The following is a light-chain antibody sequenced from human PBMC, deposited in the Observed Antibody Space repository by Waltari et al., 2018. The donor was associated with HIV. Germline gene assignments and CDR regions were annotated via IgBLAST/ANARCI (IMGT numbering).Light chain of an antibody. J-gene: IGLJ2*01. CDR2: ETN. V-gene: IGLV1-51*02. CDR1: SSNIGRNS. Sequence: QSVLTQPPSVSAAPGQQVTISCSGSSSNIGRNSVAWYQHLPRTAPKIVIYETNTRPSGIPDRFSGSKSGTSGTLDITGLQTGDEADYYCGAWDNSLGGVVFGGGTKLTVL. CDR3: GAWDNSLGGVV.